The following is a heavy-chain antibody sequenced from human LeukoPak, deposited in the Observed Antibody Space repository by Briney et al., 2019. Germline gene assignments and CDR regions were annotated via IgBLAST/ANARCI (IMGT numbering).Heavy chain of an antibody. CDR1: GGSISSYY. J-gene: IGHJ4*02. CDR2: IYTSGST. CDR3: ARITVSSSPRKYYFDY. Sequence: SETLSLTCTVSGGSISSYYWSWIRQPAGKGLEWIGRIYTSGSTNYNPSLKSRVTMSVDTSKNQFSLKLSSVTAADTAVYYCARITVSSSPRKYYFDYWGQGTLVTVSS. D-gene: IGHD6-6*01. V-gene: IGHV4-4*07.